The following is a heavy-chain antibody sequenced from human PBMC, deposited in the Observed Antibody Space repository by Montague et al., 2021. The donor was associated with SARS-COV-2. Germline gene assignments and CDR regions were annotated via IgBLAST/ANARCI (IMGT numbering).Heavy chain of an antibody. V-gene: IGHV4-34*01. J-gene: IGHJ6*02. CDR3: ARGRRRYNWRDETSYYYGMDV. Sequence: SETLSLTCAVCGASSSNYYWSWIRQSPGKGLEWVGEINHSGSTNYNPSLKSRVTISLDTSKNQFSLKLSSVTAADTAVYYCARGRRRYNWRDETSYYYGMDVWGQGTTVTVSS. CDR2: INHSGST. CDR1: GASSSNYY. D-gene: IGHD1-20*01.